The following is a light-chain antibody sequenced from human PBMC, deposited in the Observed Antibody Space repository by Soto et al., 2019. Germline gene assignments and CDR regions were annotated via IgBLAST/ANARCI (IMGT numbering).Light chain of an antibody. CDR3: QSYDSSLSAAVV. J-gene: IGLJ2*01. CDR2: GNT. CDR1: SSTIGAGYD. Sequence: QSVLTQPPSVSGAPGQRVTISCTGSSSTIGAGYDVHWYQQLPGTAPKLLIYGNTNRPSGVPDRFSGSKSGTSASLAITGLQADDEADYYCQSYDSSLSAAVVFGGGTKLTVL. V-gene: IGLV1-40*01.